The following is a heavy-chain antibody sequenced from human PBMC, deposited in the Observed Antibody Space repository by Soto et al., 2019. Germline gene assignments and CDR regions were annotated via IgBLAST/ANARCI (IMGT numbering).Heavy chain of an antibody. D-gene: IGHD3-10*01. CDR1: GYTFTSYG. CDR3: ARDYYYSSGPCY. Sequence: QVQLVQSGAEVKKPGASVKVSCKASGYTFTSYGISWVRQAPGQGLEWMGWISVSNGNTNYAQKRQGRVTMTTNTSATPACMELRSRRSDDPSLYYCARDYYYSSGPCYWGQGTLVTVSS. J-gene: IGHJ4*02. V-gene: IGHV1-18*01. CDR2: ISVSNGNT.